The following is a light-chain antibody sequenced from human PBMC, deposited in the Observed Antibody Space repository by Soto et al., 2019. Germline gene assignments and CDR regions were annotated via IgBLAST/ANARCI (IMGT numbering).Light chain of an antibody. V-gene: IGKV1-39*01. Sequence: DIQMTQSPSSLSASVGDRVTITCRASQSISSYLNWYQQTPGKAPKLLIYAASTLQTGVPSRFSGSGSGTDFTLTISSLQPEDFATYYCQQSFSPLTFGGGTPQLTFGGGTKVDIK. J-gene: IGKJ4*01. CDR1: QSISSY. CDR3: QQSFSPLTFGGGTPQLT. CDR2: AAS.